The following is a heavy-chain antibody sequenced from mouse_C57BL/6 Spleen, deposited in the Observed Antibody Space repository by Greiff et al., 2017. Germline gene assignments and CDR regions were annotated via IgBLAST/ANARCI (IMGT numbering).Heavy chain of an antibody. Sequence: QVQLQQSGAELVRPGASVTLSCKASGYTFTDYEMHWVKQTPVHGLELIGAIDPETGVTAYNQKFKGKAILTADKSSSTAYMELRSLTSEDSAVYYCTRSTTVVAPYAKDYWGQGTSVTVSS. J-gene: IGHJ4*01. V-gene: IGHV1-15*01. CDR2: IDPETGVT. CDR1: GYTFTDYE. D-gene: IGHD1-1*01. CDR3: TRSTTVVAPYAKDY.